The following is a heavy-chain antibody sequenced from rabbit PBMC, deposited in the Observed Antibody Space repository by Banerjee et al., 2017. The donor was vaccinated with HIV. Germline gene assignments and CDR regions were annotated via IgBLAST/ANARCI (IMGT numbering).Heavy chain of an antibody. J-gene: IGHJ6*01. D-gene: IGHD6-1*01. Sequence: QQQLEESRGGLVKPGGTLTLTCTASGFSFSSSYYMCWVRQAPGKGLEWIACIYAGSSGSTYYASWAKGRFTISKTSSTTVTLQMTSLTAADTATYFCARDLGYYTYGYAGYASALGGMDLWGPGTLVTVS. V-gene: IGHV1S45*01. CDR2: IYAGSSGST. CDR3: ARDLGYYTYGYAGYASALGGMDL. CDR1: GFSFSSSYY.